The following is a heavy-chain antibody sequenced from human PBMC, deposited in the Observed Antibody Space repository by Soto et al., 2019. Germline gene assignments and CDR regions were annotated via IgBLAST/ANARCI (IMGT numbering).Heavy chain of an antibody. V-gene: IGHV4-34*01. CDR2: INHSGST. D-gene: IGHD2-2*01. CDR3: ARGGGHIVVVPAAMLAFDI. CDR1: GGSFSGYY. J-gene: IGHJ3*02. Sequence: SETLSPTSAFYGGSFSGYYWSWSRQPPGKGLEWIGEINHSGSTNYNPSLKSRVTISVDTSKNQFSLKLSSVTAADTAVYYCARGGGHIVVVPAAMLAFDIWGQGTMVTVS.